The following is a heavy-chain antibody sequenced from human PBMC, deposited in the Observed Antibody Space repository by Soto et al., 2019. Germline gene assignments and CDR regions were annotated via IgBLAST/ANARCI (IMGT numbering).Heavy chain of an antibody. CDR1: GGSISSGGYY. D-gene: IGHD4-17*01. J-gene: IGHJ4*02. CDR2: IYYSGST. V-gene: IGHV4-31*03. Sequence: SETLSLTCTVSGGSISSGGYYWSWIRQHPGKGLEWIGYIYYSGSTYYNPSLKSRVTISVDTSKNQFSLKLSSVTAADTAVYYCARYGDTYFDYWGQGTLVTVSS. CDR3: ARYGDTYFDY.